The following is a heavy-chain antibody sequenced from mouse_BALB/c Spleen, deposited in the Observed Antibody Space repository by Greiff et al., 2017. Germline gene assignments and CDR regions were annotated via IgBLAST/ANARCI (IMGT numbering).Heavy chain of an antibody. V-gene: IGHV7-3*02. CDR1: GFTFTDYY. J-gene: IGHJ2*01. Sequence: EVKLMESGGGLVQPGGSLRLSCATSGFTFTDYYMSWVRQPPGKALEWLGFIRNKANGYTTEYSASVKGRFTISRDNSQSILYLQMNTLRAEDSATYYCARVTGTLDYWGQGTTLTVSS. CDR2: IRNKANGYTT. CDR3: ARVTGTLDY. D-gene: IGHD4-1*01.